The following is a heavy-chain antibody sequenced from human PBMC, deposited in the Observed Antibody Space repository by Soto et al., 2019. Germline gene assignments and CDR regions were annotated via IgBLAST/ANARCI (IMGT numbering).Heavy chain of an antibody. D-gene: IGHD4-4*01. CDR1: GFAFSTYT. Sequence: LRLSCAASGFAFSTYTMSWVRQAPGKGLEWVSSISGSGNYTHYADFLRGRFTLSRDNAKTSLFLQMDSLRAEDTAVYYCAREGINNYNEFYFDSWGQGTVVTVSS. CDR3: AREGINNYNEFYFDS. J-gene: IGHJ4*02. CDR2: ISGSGNYT. V-gene: IGHV3-21*06.